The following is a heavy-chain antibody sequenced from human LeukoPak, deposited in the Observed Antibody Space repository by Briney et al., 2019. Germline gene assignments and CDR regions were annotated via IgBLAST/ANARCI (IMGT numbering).Heavy chain of an antibody. CDR1: GFTFSRFW. CDR2: INQDGSEK. D-gene: IGHD2-2*03. CDR3: ARVSGYCSSTSCPIQYYYGMDV. Sequence: PGGSLRLSCAASGFTFSRFWMTWARQAPGKGLEWVANINQDGSEKYYVDSVKGRFTISRDNAKNSLYLQMNSLRAEDTAVYYCARVSGYCSSTSCPIQYYYGMDVWGQGTTVTVSS. J-gene: IGHJ6*02. V-gene: IGHV3-7*01.